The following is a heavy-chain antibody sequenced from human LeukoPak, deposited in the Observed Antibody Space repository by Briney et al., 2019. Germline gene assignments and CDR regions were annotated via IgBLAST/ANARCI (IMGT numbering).Heavy chain of an antibody. CDR3: ARDLIVVVITNWFDP. Sequence: PGGSLRLSCAASGFTFSSYWMHWVRQAPGKGLVWVSRINSDGSSTSYADSVKGRFTISRDNSKNTLYLQMNSLRAEDTAVYYCARDLIVVVITNWFDPWGQGTLVTVSS. CDR2: INSDGSST. J-gene: IGHJ5*02. CDR1: GFTFSSYW. D-gene: IGHD3-22*01. V-gene: IGHV3-74*01.